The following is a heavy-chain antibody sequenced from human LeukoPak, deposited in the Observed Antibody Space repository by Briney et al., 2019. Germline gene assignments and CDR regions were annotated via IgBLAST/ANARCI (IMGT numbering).Heavy chain of an antibody. D-gene: IGHD6-19*01. CDR2: IEPRVST. CDR3: ARGLRQGSAWSWGPKEKSYQYLDV. V-gene: IGHV4-34*01. J-gene: IGHJ6*04. Sequence: MASETLSLTCGVAGGSFSSHYWTWIRQPPGKGLEWIREIEPRVSTNYNPSLESRVTVSADTSRNQLSLSLTSVTAADSAVYFCARGLRQGSAWSWGPKEKSYQYLDVWGTGTTVIVAS. CDR1: GGSFSSHY.